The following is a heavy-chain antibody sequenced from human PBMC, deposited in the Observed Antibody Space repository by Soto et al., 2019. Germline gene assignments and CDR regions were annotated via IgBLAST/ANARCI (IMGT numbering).Heavy chain of an antibody. Sequence: SETLSLTCTVSGGSISSHYWSWIRQPPGKGLEWIGYIYYSGSTNYNPSLKSRVTISLDTSKNQFSLKLSSVTAADTAVYYCARRRIPGSEIIFDYWGQGTLVTVSS. J-gene: IGHJ4*02. V-gene: IGHV4-59*08. CDR3: ARRRIPGSEIIFDY. CDR2: IYYSGST. CDR1: GGSISSHY. D-gene: IGHD1-20*01.